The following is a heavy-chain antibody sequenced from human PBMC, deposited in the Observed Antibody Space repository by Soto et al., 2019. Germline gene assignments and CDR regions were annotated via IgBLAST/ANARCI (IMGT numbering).Heavy chain of an antibody. CDR2: IYYSGST. V-gene: IGHV4-59*01. J-gene: IGHJ6*02. CDR3: ARSTNWEYYYYGMDV. CDR1: GGSISSYY. D-gene: IGHD7-27*01. Sequence: SETLSLTCTVSGGSISSYYWSWIRQPPGKGLEWIGYIYYSGSTNYNPSLKSRVTISVDTSKNQFSLKLSSVTAADTAVYYCARSTNWEYYYYGMDVWGQGTTVTVSS.